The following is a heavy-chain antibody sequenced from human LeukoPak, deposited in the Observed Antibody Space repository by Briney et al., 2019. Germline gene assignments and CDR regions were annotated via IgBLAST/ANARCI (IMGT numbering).Heavy chain of an antibody. CDR1: GYTFTVYY. CDR2: INPNSGGT. D-gene: IGHD2-2*01. CDR3: ARRRKYCSTTTCYSADGFDY. J-gene: IGHJ4*02. V-gene: IGHV1-2*06. Sequence: GASVTVSFKASGYTFTVYYMHCVRQAPGQPLEWLGRINPNSGGTNYAQKFQGRATMTRDTSISTAYKELSRLRSDDTAVYYSARRRKYCSTTTCYSADGFDYWGQGTLVTVSS.